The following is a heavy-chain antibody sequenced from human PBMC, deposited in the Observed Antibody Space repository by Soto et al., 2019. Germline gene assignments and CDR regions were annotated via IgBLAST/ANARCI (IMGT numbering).Heavy chain of an antibody. D-gene: IGHD5-18*01. Sequence: AAVKGYFNVSGYTLSEVSMHWVRQAPGKGLDCMGGFDPEDGETIYAQKFQGRVTMTEDTSTDTAYMELSSLRSEDTAVYYCATDPGYNYFMGVDNWGQRTKVKVSS. CDR1: GYTLSEVS. V-gene: IGHV1-24*01. CDR2: FDPEDGET. CDR3: ATDPGYNYFMGVDN. J-gene: IGHJ4*02.